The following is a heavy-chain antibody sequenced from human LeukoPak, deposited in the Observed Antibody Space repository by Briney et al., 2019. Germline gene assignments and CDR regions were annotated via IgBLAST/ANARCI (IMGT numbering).Heavy chain of an antibody. V-gene: IGHV4-39*07. J-gene: IGHJ3*02. D-gene: IGHD2-8*01. CDR3: ARTDMYYPYDTFDI. CDR2: IYFGGNT. Sequence: NPSETLSLTCTISGGSISSDYWGWIRQPPGKGLEWIGNIYFGGNTYYNPSLDSRVTISIDSSKKHFSLKLSSVTAADTAVYYCARTDMYYPYDTFDIWGQGTMVTVSS. CDR1: GGSISSDY.